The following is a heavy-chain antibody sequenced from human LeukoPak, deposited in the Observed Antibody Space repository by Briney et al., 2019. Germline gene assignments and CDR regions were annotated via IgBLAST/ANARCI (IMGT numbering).Heavy chain of an antibody. CDR1: GGSMSSFY. J-gene: IGHJ4*02. CDR2: IYYSGST. V-gene: IGHV4-59*01. Sequence: PSETLSLTCTVSGGSMSSFYWSWIRQPPGKGLEWIGYIYYSGSTNYNPSLKSRVTISVDTSKNQFSLMLSSVTTADTAVYYCARGGWYEDYWGQGALVTVSS. CDR3: ARGGWYEDY. D-gene: IGHD6-19*01.